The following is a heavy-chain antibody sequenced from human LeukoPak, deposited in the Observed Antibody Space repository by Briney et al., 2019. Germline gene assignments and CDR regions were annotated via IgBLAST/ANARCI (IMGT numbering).Heavy chain of an antibody. V-gene: IGHV3-74*01. J-gene: IGHJ3*02. Sequence: GSLRLSCAASGFTFSSSWMHWVRQAPGKGLVWVSRINSDGSSTSYADSVKGRFTTSRDNAKNTLYLQMNSLRAEDTALYYCARRHYAVEAFDIWGQGTMVTVSS. CDR2: INSDGSST. CDR3: ARRHYAVEAFDI. CDR1: GFTFSSSW. D-gene: IGHD2-2*01.